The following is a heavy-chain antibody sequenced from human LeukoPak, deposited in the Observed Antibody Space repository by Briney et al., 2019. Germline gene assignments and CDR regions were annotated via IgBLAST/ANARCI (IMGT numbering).Heavy chain of an antibody. Sequence: GGSLRLSCAASGFTFSSYGMHWVRQAPGKGLEWVAILSSDGSNKFYAEFVKGGFTISRDSSKSSLYLQMDSLKPEDTAVYYCAKSGGTCGSDCYQDHWGQGTLVTVSS. CDR1: GFTFSSYG. CDR3: AKSGGTCGSDCYQDH. V-gene: IGHV3-30*18. J-gene: IGHJ4*02. D-gene: IGHD2-21*02. CDR2: LSSDGSNK.